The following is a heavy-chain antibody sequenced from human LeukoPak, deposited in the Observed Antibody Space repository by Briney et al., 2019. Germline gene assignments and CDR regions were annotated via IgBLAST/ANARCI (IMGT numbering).Heavy chain of an antibody. CDR1: GGSISSYY. CDR3: ARVEGYDFLTGYAYYFDY. Sequence: SETLSLTCTVSGGSISSYYWSWIRQPPGKGVEWIGYIYYSGSTNYNPSLKSRVTISVDTSKNQFSLKLNSVTAADTAVYYCARVEGYDFLTGYAYYFDYWGQGTLVTVSS. V-gene: IGHV4-59*01. CDR2: IYYSGST. D-gene: IGHD3-9*01. J-gene: IGHJ4*02.